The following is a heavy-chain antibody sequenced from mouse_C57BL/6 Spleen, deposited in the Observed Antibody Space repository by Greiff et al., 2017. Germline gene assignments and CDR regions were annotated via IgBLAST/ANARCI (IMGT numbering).Heavy chain of an antibody. Sequence: QVQLQQPGAELVKPGASVTLSYKASGYTFTSYWMHWVKQRPGQGLEWLGMIHPNSGSTNYNETFKSKATLTVDKSSSTAYMQRSILTSENSAVXYCARGGTTVVATSWYFDVWGTGTTVTVSS. J-gene: IGHJ1*03. CDR3: ARGGTTVVATSWYFDV. CDR1: GYTFTSYW. V-gene: IGHV1-64*01. D-gene: IGHD1-1*01. CDR2: IHPNSGST.